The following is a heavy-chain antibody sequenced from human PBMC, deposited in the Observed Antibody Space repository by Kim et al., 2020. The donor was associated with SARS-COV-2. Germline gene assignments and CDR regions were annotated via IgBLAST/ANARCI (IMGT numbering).Heavy chain of an antibody. D-gene: IGHD2-2*01. V-gene: IGHV3-30*02. J-gene: IGHJ4*02. Sequence: SVKCRFPISRDNSKNTLYRQMNSLRGEDTAVYYCAHEARTSPTPSDYCDCWGQGTLVTVSS. CDR3: AHEARTSPTPSDYCDC.